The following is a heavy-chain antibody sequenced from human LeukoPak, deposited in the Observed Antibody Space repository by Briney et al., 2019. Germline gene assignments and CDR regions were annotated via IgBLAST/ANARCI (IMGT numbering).Heavy chain of an antibody. CDR2: INPNSGGT. J-gene: IGHJ4*02. V-gene: IGHV1-2*02. Sequence: ASVKVSCKASGYTFTGYHMHWVRQAPGQGLEWMGWINPNSGGTNYAQKFQGRVTMTRDTSISTAYMELSRLRSDDTAVYYCARDRDGDYPFDYWGQGTLVTVSS. D-gene: IGHD4-17*01. CDR1: GYTFTGYH. CDR3: ARDRDGDYPFDY.